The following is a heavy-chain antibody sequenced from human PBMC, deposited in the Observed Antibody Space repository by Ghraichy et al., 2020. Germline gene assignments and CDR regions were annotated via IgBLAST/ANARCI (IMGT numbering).Heavy chain of an antibody. CDR1: GGSFSGYY. V-gene: IGHV4-34*01. CDR3: ARYPYYDFWSGYLPLSSKYGMDV. D-gene: IGHD3-3*01. J-gene: IGHJ6*02. CDR2: INHSGST. Sequence: SQTLSLTCAVYGGSFSGYYWSWIRQPPGKGLEWIGEINHSGSTNYNPSLKSRVTISVDTSKNQFSLKLSSVTAADTAVYYCARYPYYDFWSGYLPLSSKYGMDVWGQGTTVTVSS.